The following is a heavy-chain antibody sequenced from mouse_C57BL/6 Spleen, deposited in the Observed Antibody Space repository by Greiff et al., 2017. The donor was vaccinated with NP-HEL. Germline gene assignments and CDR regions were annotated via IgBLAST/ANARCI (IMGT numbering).Heavy chain of an antibody. CDR1: GFTFSDYY. J-gene: IGHJ4*01. Sequence: EVKLMESGGGLVQPGGSLKLSCAASGFTFSDYYMYWVRQTPEKRLEWVAYISNGGGSTYYPDTVKGRFTISRDNAKNTLYLQMSRLKSEDTAMYYCARRGNYVGYYAMDYWGQGTSVTVSS. CDR2: ISNGGGST. V-gene: IGHV5-12*01. CDR3: ARRGNYVGYYAMDY. D-gene: IGHD2-1*01.